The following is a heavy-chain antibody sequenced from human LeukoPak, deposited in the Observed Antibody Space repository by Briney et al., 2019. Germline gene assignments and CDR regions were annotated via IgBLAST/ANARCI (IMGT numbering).Heavy chain of an antibody. CDR1: GGSISSGGYS. D-gene: IGHD3-10*01. CDR3: DRLGVTQDAFDI. V-gene: IGHV4-30-4*07. J-gene: IGHJ3*02. Sequence: PSQTLSLTCAVSGGSISSGGYSWSWIRQPPGKGLEWIGYTSSTGSTYYNPSLKSRLSISLDTSKNQFSLNLSSVTAADTAVFYCDRLGVTQDAFDIWGQGTMVTVSS. CDR2: TSSTGST.